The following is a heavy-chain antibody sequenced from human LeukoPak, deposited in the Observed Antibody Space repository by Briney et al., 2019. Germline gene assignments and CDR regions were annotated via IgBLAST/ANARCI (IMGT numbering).Heavy chain of an antibody. CDR2: ISAYNGNA. CDR3: QAVLGSTTGYFQH. D-gene: IGHD4-17*01. Sequence: ASVKVSCKASGYTFTSYGISWVRQAPGQGLEWMGWISAYNGNANYAQKLQGRVTMTTDISTSTAYMELRSLRSDDTAVYYCQAVLGSTTGYFQHWGQGTLVTVSS. CDR1: GYTFTSYG. V-gene: IGHV1-18*01. J-gene: IGHJ1*01.